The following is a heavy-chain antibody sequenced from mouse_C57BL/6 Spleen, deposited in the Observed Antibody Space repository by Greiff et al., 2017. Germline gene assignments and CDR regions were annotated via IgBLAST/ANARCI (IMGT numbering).Heavy chain of an antibody. CDR2: FHPYNDDT. Sequence: VQLQESGAELVKPGASVKMSCKASGYTFTTYPIEWMKQNHGKSLEWIGNFHPYNDDTKYNEKFKGKATLTVEKSSSTVYLELSRLTSDDSAVYYCAILDYYGSSYAMDYWGQGTSVTVSS. J-gene: IGHJ4*01. D-gene: IGHD1-1*01. CDR1: GYTFTTYP. CDR3: AILDYYGSSYAMDY. V-gene: IGHV1-47*01.